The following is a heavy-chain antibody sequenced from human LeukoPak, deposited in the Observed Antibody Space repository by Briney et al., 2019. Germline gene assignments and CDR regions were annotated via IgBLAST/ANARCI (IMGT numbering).Heavy chain of an antibody. CDR1: GYTFTSYD. CDR2: MNPNSGNT. J-gene: IGHJ4*02. CDR3: ARGKRGRGGYGSGSYYQFDH. V-gene: IGHV1-8*01. D-gene: IGHD3-10*01. Sequence: GASVKVSCKASGYTFTSYDINWVRQATGQGLEWMGWMNPNSGNTGYAQKFQGRVTMTRNTSISTAYMELSSLRSEDTAVYYCARGKRGRGGYGSGSYYQFDHWGQGTLVTVSS.